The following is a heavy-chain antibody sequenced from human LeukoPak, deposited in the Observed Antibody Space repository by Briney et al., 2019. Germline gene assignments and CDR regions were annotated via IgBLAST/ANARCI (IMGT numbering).Heavy chain of an antibody. Sequence: ASVKVSCKASGYTFTDYYIHWVRQAPGQGLEWMGWINTNTGNPTYAQGFTGRFVFSLDTSVGTAYLQISSLKAEDTAVYYCARDLPRGGHCSSTSCYLYAFDFWGQGTMVTVSS. CDR3: ARDLPRGGHCSSTSCYLYAFDF. V-gene: IGHV7-4-1*02. CDR2: INTNTGNP. J-gene: IGHJ3*01. D-gene: IGHD2-2*01. CDR1: GYTFTDYY.